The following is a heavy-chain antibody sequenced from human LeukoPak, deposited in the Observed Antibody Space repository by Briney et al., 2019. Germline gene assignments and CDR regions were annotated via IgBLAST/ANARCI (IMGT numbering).Heavy chain of an antibody. CDR2: ISAYNGNT. CDR1: GYTFTIYG. J-gene: IGHJ5*02. CDR3: ARSTVTTFGVDWFDP. D-gene: IGHD4-17*01. Sequence: ASGKVSCKSSGYTFTIYGISLVRQAPGQGLEWMGRISAYNGNTNYSHKFQGRVTMTTDTSTSTAYMELRSLRSADTAVYYCARSTVTTFGVDWFDPWGQGTLVTVSS. V-gene: IGHV1-18*01.